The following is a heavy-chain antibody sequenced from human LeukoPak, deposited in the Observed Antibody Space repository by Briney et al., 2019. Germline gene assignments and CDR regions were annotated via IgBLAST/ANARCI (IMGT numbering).Heavy chain of an antibody. CDR3: ARGLPGYSYGIPNDY. V-gene: IGHV3-21*01. CDR1: GFTLNIYR. D-gene: IGHD5-18*01. CDR2: ISISSRYI. Sequence: GGPLRFPCAPSGFTLNIYRMTWPPQAPGGGVEWGSSISISSRYIYYADSEQHRFTISRDNAKNSLYLQLNRLRVEHRAVYYCARGLPGYSYGIPNDYWGEGSLVTDSP. J-gene: IGHJ4*02.